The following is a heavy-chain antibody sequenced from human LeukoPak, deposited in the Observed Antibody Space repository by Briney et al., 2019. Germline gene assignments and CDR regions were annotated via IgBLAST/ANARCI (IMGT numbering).Heavy chain of an antibody. CDR3: ARDHHYYGSGSYGDYDY. J-gene: IGHJ4*02. D-gene: IGHD3-10*01. V-gene: IGHV3-33*01. Sequence: RPGGSLRLSCAASGFTFSSYGMPWVRQAPGKGLEWVAVIWYDGSNKYYADSVKGRFTISRDNSKNTLYLQMNSLRAEDTAVYYCARDHHYYGSGSYGDYDYWGQGTLVTVSS. CDR1: GFTFSSYG. CDR2: IWYDGSNK.